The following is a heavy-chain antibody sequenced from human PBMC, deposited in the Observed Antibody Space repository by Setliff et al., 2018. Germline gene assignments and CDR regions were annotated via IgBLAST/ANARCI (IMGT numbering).Heavy chain of an antibody. CDR1: GASIGSGSHY. D-gene: IGHD3-16*01. J-gene: IGHJ6*02. CDR2: IYTSGTT. CDR3: AREYVVISFVANTHSHYGMDV. V-gene: IGHV4-61*09. Sequence: SETLSLTCTVSGASIGSGSHYWSWIRQSAERGLEWIGHIYTSGTTDYSPSFKSRVSISADTSKNLVSLKLHSVTAADTAVYYCAREYVVISFVANTHSHYGMDVWGQGTTVTVSS.